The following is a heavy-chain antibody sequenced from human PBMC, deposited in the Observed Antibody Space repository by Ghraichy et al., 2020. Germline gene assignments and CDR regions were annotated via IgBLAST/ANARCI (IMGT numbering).Heavy chain of an antibody. D-gene: IGHD3-10*01. CDR3: ARDPLPLRIGSHYYYGMDV. CDR1: GFTFSSYS. Sequence: GGSLRLSCAASGFTFSSYSMNWVRQAPGKGLEWVSSISSSSSYIYYADSVKGRFTISRDNAKNSLYLQMNSLRAEDTAVYYCARDPLPLRIGSHYYYGMDVWGQGTTVTVSS. CDR2: ISSSSSYI. J-gene: IGHJ6*02. V-gene: IGHV3-21*01.